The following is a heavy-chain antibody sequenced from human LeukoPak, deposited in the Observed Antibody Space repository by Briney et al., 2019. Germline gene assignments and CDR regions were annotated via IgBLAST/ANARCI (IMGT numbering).Heavy chain of an antibody. CDR1: GFTVSSNY. V-gene: IGHV3-53*01. Sequence: GGSLRLSCAASGFTVSSNYMSWVRQAPGKGLEWVSLIYSGGSTYYADSVKGRFTISRDNSKNILYLQMNSLRAEDTAVYYCARVHSGWYTADYWGQGTLVTVSS. D-gene: IGHD6-19*01. J-gene: IGHJ4*02. CDR3: ARVHSGWYTADY. CDR2: IYSGGST.